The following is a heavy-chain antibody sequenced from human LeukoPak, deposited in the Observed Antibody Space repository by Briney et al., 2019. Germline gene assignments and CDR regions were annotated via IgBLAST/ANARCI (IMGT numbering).Heavy chain of an antibody. Sequence: SGGSLRLSCAASGFTFSSYWMSWVRQAPGKGLEWVANIKQDGSEKYYVDSVKGRFTISRDNAKNSLYLQMNSLRAEDTAVYYCARAPLTIFGVVILRYFDYWGQGTLVTVSS. CDR3: ARAPLTIFGVVILRYFDY. CDR1: GFTFSSYW. D-gene: IGHD3-3*01. CDR2: IKQDGSEK. V-gene: IGHV3-7*01. J-gene: IGHJ4*02.